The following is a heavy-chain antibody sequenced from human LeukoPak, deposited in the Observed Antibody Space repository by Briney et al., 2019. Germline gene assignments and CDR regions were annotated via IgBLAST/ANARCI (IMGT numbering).Heavy chain of an antibody. J-gene: IGHJ6*03. V-gene: IGHV3-66*01. CDR1: GFTVSSNY. CDR2: IYSGGST. Sequence: SGGSLRLSCAASGFTVSSNYMSWVRQAPGKGLEWVSVIYSGGSTYYADSVKGRFTISRDNSKNTLYLQMNSLRAEDTAVYYCAREEQRNYYYYMDVWGKGTTVTISS. CDR3: AREEQRNYYYYMDV.